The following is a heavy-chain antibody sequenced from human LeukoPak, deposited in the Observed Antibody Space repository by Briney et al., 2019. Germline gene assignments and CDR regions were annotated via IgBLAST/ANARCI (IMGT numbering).Heavy chain of an antibody. CDR2: IDPSDSYT. J-gene: IGHJ4*02. CDR3: ARYTTGAFDY. CDR1: GYSFTSYW. Sequence: GESLRISCKGSGYSFTSYWITWLRKMPGKGLEWMGRIDPSDSYTNYSPSFQGHVTISADKSISTAYLQWSSLKASDTAMYYCARYTTGAFDYWGQGTLVTVSS. V-gene: IGHV5-10-1*01. D-gene: IGHD1-1*01.